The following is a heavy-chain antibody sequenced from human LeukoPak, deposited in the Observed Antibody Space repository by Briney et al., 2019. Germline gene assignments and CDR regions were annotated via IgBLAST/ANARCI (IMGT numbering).Heavy chain of an antibody. CDR1: GGSISSYY. J-gene: IGHJ3*02. Sequence: SETLSLTCTVSGGSISSYYWSWIRQPPGKGLEWIGYIYYSESTNYNPSLKSRVTISVDTSKNQFSLKLSSVTAADTAVYYCARYYDSSGYGAFDIWGQGTMVTVSS. V-gene: IGHV4-59*08. D-gene: IGHD3-22*01. CDR2: IYYSEST. CDR3: ARYYDSSGYGAFDI.